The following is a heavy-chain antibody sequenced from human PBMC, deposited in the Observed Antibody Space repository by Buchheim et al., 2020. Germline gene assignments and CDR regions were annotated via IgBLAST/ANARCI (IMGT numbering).Heavy chain of an antibody. V-gene: IGHV3-33*08. Sequence: QVQLVESGGGVVQPGRSLRLSCAASGFTFSSYGMHWVRQAPGKGLEWVAVIWNDGSNKYYADSVKGRFTISRDNSKNTLYLQMHSLSAEDTSVYYCTSSVADAIDHLGQGTL. J-gene: IGHJ4*01. D-gene: IGHD6-19*01. CDR1: GFTFSSYG. CDR3: TSSVADAIDH. CDR2: IWNDGSNK.